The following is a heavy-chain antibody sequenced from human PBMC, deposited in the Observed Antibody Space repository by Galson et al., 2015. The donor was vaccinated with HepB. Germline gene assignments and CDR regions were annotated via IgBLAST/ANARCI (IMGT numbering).Heavy chain of an antibody. D-gene: IGHD3-22*01. CDR2: IIPVLDIT. CDR1: GGAFDKYN. Sequence: SVKVSCKASGGAFDKYNFNWVRQAPGQGLEWMGKIIPVLDITKYAQKFQGRVTITADTSTSNAYMEMSSLRSDDTALYYCARSHYYDSSPFDSWGQGTLVTVSS. J-gene: IGHJ4*02. V-gene: IGHV1-69*02. CDR3: ARSHYYDSSPFDS.